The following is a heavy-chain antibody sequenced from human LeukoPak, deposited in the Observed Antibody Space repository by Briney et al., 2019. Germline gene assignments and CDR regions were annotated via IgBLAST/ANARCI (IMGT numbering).Heavy chain of an antibody. CDR3: ARRYYGSSSFDY. V-gene: IGHV4-59*05. D-gene: IGHD3-10*01. CDR1: GGSISTYY. CDR2: IYYSGST. Sequence: SETLSLTCTVSGGSISTYYWRSIRQAPGKGLEWIGSIYYSGSTHYYPSLKSRVTISVDTSKNQFSLKLSSVTAADTAVYYCARRYYGSSSFDYWGQGTLVTVSS. J-gene: IGHJ4*02.